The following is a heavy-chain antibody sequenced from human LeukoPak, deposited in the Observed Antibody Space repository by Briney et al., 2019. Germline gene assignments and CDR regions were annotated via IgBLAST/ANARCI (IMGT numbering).Heavy chain of an antibody. V-gene: IGHV5-51*01. Sequence: GESLKISCKGSGYSFTSYWIGWVRQMPGKGLEWMGIIYPGDSDTRYSPSFQGQVTISADKSISTAYLQWSSLKASDTAMYYCARLRYDYVWGSYRYGAFDIWGQGTMVTVSS. J-gene: IGHJ3*02. CDR2: IYPGDSDT. CDR1: GYSFTSYW. D-gene: IGHD3-16*02. CDR3: ARLRYDYVWGSYRYGAFDI.